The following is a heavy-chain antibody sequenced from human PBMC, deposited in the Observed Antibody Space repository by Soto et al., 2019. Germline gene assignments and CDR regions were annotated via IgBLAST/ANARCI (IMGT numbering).Heavy chain of an antibody. J-gene: IGHJ4*02. D-gene: IGHD3-22*01. CDR3: ARGPSSSGYYQH. CDR1: GFTFSSYS. V-gene: IGHV3-21*01. CDR2: ISSSSSYI. Sequence: PGGSLRLSCAASGFTFSSYSMNWVRQAPGKGLEWVSSISSSSSYIYYADSVKGRFTISRDNAKNSLYLQMNSLRAEDTAVYYCARGPSSSGYYQHWGQGTLVTVSS.